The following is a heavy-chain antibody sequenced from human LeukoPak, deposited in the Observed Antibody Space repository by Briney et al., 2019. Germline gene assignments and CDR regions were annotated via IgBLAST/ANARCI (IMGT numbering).Heavy chain of an antibody. V-gene: IGHV4-34*01. J-gene: IGHJ4*02. CDR1: GGAFSGYY. CDR3: ARRDSTSNYFDY. Sequence: SETLSLTCAVYGGAFSGYYWSWIRQPPGKGREWIGEINHSGSTNYNPSLKSRVTISVDTSKNQFSLKLSSVTAADTAVYYCARRDSTSNYFDYWAQGTLVTVSS. D-gene: IGHD2-2*01. CDR2: INHSGST.